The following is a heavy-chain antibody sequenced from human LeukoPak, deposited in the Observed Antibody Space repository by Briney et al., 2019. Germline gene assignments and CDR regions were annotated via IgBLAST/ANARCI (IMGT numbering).Heavy chain of an antibody. J-gene: IGHJ4*02. CDR2: IYPGDSDT. Sequence: GEFLKISCVGSGYSFTNYWIAWVRQMPGQGLEWMEVIYPGDSDTRYSPSFRGQVTISADKTINTAYLQWTSLKASDSAMYYCARQGYCTSISCPREFDYWGQGALVTVSS. CDR3: ARQGYCTSISCPREFDY. V-gene: IGHV5-51*01. CDR1: GYSFTNYW. D-gene: IGHD2-2*01.